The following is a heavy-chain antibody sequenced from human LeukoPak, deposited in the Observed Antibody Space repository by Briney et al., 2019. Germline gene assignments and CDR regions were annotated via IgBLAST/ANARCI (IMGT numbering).Heavy chain of an antibody. CDR1: GFTFSSYA. Sequence: GGSLRLSCAASGFTFSSYAMSWVRQAPGKGLEWVSAVTNTGSTTYYADSVNGRFTISRDNSRSTLYLQMNSLTADDTAVYYCAKDDGWLCFGDWSQGTLVTVSS. V-gene: IGHV3-23*01. J-gene: IGHJ4*02. D-gene: IGHD3-10*01. CDR2: VTNTGSTT. CDR3: AKDDGWLCFGD.